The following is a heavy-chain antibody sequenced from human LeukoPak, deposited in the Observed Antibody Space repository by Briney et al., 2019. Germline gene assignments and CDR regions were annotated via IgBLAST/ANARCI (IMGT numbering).Heavy chain of an antibody. CDR1: GFTFSSYG. CDR3: AKDGGYSSSWYPSSFFDY. J-gene: IGHJ4*02. D-gene: IGHD6-13*01. V-gene: IGHV3-30*18. Sequence: GGSLRLSCAASGFTFSSYGMHWVRQAPGKGLEWVAVISYDGSNKYYADSVKGRFTISRDNSKNTLYLQMNSLRAEDTAVYYCAKDGGYSSSWYPSSFFDYWGQGTLVTVSS. CDR2: ISYDGSNK.